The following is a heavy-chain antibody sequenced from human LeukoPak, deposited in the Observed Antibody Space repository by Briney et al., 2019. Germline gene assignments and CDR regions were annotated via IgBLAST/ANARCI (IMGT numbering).Heavy chain of an antibody. Sequence: SETLSLTCTVSGGSVNNYYWNWIRQPPGKGLDWIGYIYYGGGTNYNPSLKSRVTISVDTSKNQFSLKLSSVTAADTAVYYCARGTIGSYTYWGQGTLVTVSS. CDR1: GGSVNNYY. V-gene: IGHV4-59*02. J-gene: IGHJ4*02. CDR3: ARGTIGSYTY. CDR2: IYYGGGT. D-gene: IGHD3-10*01.